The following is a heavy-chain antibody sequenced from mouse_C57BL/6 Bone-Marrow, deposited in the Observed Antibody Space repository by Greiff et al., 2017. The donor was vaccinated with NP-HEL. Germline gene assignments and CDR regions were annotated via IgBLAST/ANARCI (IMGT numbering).Heavy chain of an antibody. J-gene: IGHJ1*03. D-gene: IGHD2-5*01. Sequence: QVQLQQSGAELARPGASVKLSCKASGYTFTSYGISWVKQRTGQGLEWIGEIYPRSGNTYYNEKFKGKATLTADKSSSTAYMELLSLTSDDYAVYFCARWPAYYSNYGYFDVWGTGTTVTVSS. CDR2: IYPRSGNT. V-gene: IGHV1-81*01. CDR1: GYTFTSYG. CDR3: ARWPAYYSNYGYFDV.